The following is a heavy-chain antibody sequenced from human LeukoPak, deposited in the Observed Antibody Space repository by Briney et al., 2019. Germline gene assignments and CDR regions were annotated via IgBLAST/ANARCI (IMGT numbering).Heavy chain of an antibody. V-gene: IGHV4-59*01. CDR1: GGSISSYY. CDR2: IYYSGST. J-gene: IGHJ4*02. Sequence: PSETLSLTCTVAGGSISSYYWSWIRQPPGKGLEWIGYIYYSGSTNYNPSLKSRVTTSVDTSKNQFSLKLSSVTAADTAVYYCAREVQGGNFDYWDQGTLVTVSS. D-gene: IGHD2-15*01. CDR3: AREVQGGNFDY.